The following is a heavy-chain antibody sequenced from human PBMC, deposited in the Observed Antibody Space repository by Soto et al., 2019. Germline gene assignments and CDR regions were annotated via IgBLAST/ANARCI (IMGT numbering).Heavy chain of an antibody. CDR2: VSYDGSIK. CDR1: GLTFSGHA. CDR3: ARDDSGSGSPYYFDF. J-gene: IGHJ4*02. D-gene: IGHD3-10*01. V-gene: IGHV3-30-3*01. Sequence: GGSVRLSCEASGLTFSGHAFHWVRQAPGKGLEWVSVVSYDGSIKYYADSVKGRFTISRVNSKSTLYLQMNSLRPEDTAVYYCARDDSGSGSPYYFDFWGQGALVTVSS.